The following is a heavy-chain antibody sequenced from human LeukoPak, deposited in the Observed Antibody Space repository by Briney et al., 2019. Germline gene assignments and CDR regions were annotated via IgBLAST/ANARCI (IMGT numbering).Heavy chain of an antibody. CDR2: MNPNSGNT. J-gene: IGHJ5*02. V-gene: IGHV1-8*03. CDR1: GYTFTSYD. D-gene: IGHD2-2*01. Sequence: APVKVSCKASGYTFTSYDINWVRQATGQGLEWMGWMNPNSGNTGYAQKFQGRVTITRNTSISTAYMELSSLRSEDTAVYYCARGGYCSSTSCYRFDPWGQGTLVTVSS. CDR3: ARGGYCSSTSCYRFDP.